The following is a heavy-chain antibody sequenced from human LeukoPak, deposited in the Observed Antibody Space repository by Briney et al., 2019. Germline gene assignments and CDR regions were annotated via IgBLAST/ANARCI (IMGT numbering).Heavy chain of an antibody. D-gene: IGHD1-14*01. CDR1: GFTFSNYW. CDR2: IYTDGSST. J-gene: IGHJ4*02. CDR3: ARGASNRFDY. V-gene: IGHV3-74*01. Sequence: TGGSLRLSCAASGFTFSNYWMHWVRHAPGKGLVWVSRIYTDGSSTNYADSVKGRFTISRDNAKNTLYLQMNSLRGEDTAVYYCARGASNRFDYWGQGTLVTVSS.